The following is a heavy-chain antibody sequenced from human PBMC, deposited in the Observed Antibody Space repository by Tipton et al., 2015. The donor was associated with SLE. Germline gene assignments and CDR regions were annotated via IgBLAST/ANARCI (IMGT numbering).Heavy chain of an antibody. CDR2: IYTSGST. CDR1: GGSISSYY. Sequence: TLSLTCTVSGGSISSYYWSWIRQPAGKGLEWIGRIYTSGSTNYNPSLKSRVTMSVDTSKNQFSLKLSSVTAADTAVYYCARDSSSWAGYYYGMDVWGQGTTVTVSS. J-gene: IGHJ6*02. V-gene: IGHV4-4*07. D-gene: IGHD6-13*01. CDR3: ARDSSSWAGYYYGMDV.